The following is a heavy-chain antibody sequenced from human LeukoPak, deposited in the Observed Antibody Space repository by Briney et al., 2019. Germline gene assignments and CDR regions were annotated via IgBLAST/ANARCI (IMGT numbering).Heavy chain of an antibody. D-gene: IGHD3-22*01. CDR2: IYHSGST. Sequence: SETLSLTCAVSGGSISSSNWWSWVRQPPGKGLEWIGEIYHSGSTNYNPSLKSRVTISVDKSKNQFSLKLSSVTAADTAVYYCASPSSGYLSCYGMDVWGQGTTVTVSS. CDR1: GGSISSSNW. CDR3: ASPSSGYLSCYGMDV. J-gene: IGHJ6*02. V-gene: IGHV4-4*02.